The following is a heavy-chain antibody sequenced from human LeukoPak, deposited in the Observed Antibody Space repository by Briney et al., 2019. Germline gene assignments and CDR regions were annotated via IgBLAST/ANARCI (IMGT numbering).Heavy chain of an antibody. CDR3: ARYKGSAYDILTGDAFDI. V-gene: IGHV4-30-2*01. J-gene: IGHJ3*02. CDR1: GGSISSGGYY. D-gene: IGHD3-9*01. Sequence: SETLSLTCTVSGGSISSGGYYWSWIRQPPGKGLEWIGYIYHSGSTYYNPSLKSRVTISVDRSKNQFSLKLSSVTAADTAVYYCARYKGSAYDILTGDAFDIWGQGTMVTVSS. CDR2: IYHSGST.